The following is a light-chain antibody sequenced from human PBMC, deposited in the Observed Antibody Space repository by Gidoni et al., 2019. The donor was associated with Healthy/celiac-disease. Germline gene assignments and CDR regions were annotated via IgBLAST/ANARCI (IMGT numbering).Light chain of an antibody. CDR3: QQYYSYPLT. V-gene: IGKV1-8*01. J-gene: IGKJ4*01. CDR1: QGISSY. CDR2: AAS. Sequence: AIRMTQSPSSFSASTGDRVTITCRASQGISSYLAWYQQKPGNAPKLLIYAASTLQSGVPSRFSGSGSGTYFTLTISCLQSEDFATYYCQQYYSYPLTFXGXTKVEIK.